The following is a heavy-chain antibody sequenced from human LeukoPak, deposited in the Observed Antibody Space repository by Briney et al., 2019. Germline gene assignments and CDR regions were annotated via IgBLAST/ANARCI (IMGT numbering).Heavy chain of an antibody. J-gene: IGHJ3*02. CDR1: GFTFDDYG. Sequence: GGSLRLSCVASGFTFDDYGMSWVRQAPGQGPEWVSDINWNGASRRYADSVKGRFTISRDNAKKSLYLQMNSLRAEDTALYYCARGGGDSSGWFPRETDAFDIWGQGTMVTVSS. V-gene: IGHV3-20*04. CDR2: INWNGASR. CDR3: ARGGGDSSGWFPRETDAFDI. D-gene: IGHD6-19*01.